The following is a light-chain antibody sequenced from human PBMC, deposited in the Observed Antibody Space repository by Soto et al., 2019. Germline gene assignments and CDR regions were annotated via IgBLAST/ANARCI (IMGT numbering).Light chain of an antibody. CDR3: QQFSSYPLT. CDR1: QTVLNNY. J-gene: IGKJ4*01. Sequence: EIVLTQSPGTLSLSTGERATLSCRASQTVLNNYLTWYQQKPGQAPRRLIFGASFRATGIPDRFSGSGSGTDFTLTISRLEPEDFAVYYCQQFSSYPLTFGGGTKVDI. V-gene: IGKV3-20*01. CDR2: GAS.